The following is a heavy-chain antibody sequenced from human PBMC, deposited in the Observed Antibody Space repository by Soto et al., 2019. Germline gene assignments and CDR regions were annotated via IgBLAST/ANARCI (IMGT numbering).Heavy chain of an antibody. CDR2: IYYSGST. CDR3: ARGKPQYYFDY. V-gene: IGHV4-31*03. D-gene: IGHD4-4*01. Sequence: PWETLSLTCTVSGGSISSGGYYWSWIRQHPGKGLEWIGYIYYSGSTYYNPSLKSRVTISVDTSKNQFSLKLSSVTAADTAVYYCARGKPQYYFDYWGQGTLVTVSS. J-gene: IGHJ4*02. CDR1: GGSISSGGYY.